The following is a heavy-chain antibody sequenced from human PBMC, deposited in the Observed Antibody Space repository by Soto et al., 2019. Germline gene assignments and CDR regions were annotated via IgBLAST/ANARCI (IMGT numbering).Heavy chain of an antibody. Sequence: ASVKVSCKASGYTFTGYYMHWVRQAPGQGLEWMGWINPNNGGTNYAQNFQGWVTMTRDTSISTAYMELSRLRSDDTAVYYCARTRYCTSTSCYTNFDYWGQGTLV. J-gene: IGHJ4*02. CDR3: ARTRYCTSTSCYTNFDY. CDR1: GYTFTGYY. V-gene: IGHV1-2*04. D-gene: IGHD2-2*02. CDR2: INPNNGGT.